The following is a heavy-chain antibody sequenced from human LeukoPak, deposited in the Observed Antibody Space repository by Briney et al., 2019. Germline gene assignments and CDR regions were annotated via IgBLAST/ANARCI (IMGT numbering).Heavy chain of an antibody. CDR3: ARGAYQIVVVTAPTY. V-gene: IGHV3-30-3*01. CDR1: GFTFSNYT. D-gene: IGHD2-21*02. Sequence: TGGSLRLPCAASGFTFSNYTMHWVRQAPGKGLEWVAVLSSDGSNKYYADSVKGRFTISRDISKNTLYLQMTSLRAEDTAVYYCARGAYQIVVVTAPTYWGQGTLVTVSS. J-gene: IGHJ4*02. CDR2: LSSDGSNK.